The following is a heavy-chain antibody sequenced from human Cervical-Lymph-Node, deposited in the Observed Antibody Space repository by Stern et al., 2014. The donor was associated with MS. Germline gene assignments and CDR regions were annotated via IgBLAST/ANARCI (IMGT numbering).Heavy chain of an antibody. Sequence: QVTLKESGPTLVKPTQTLTLTCTFSGFSFSTGEVGVGWSRHPPGKALEWLVLSHWDEDKRYSPSLQGRLTITKDTSKSQVVLTMTNMDPVDTATYYCTRSRSYTYGAKRAWYFDLWGRGTHVTVAS. D-gene: IGHD4-23*01. CDR3: TRSRSYTYGAKRAWYFDL. V-gene: IGHV2-5*02. CDR2: SHWDEDK. CDR1: GFSFSTGEVG. J-gene: IGHJ2*01.